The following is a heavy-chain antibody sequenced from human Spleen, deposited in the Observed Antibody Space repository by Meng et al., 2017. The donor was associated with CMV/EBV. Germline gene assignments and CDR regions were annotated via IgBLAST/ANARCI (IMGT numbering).Heavy chain of an antibody. D-gene: IGHD3-3*01. CDR2: INGYNGDT. V-gene: IGHV1-18*01. CDR3: ARVGITISGMVTFFDY. Sequence: ASVKVSCKTSGYTFNRYGVTWVRQAPGQGLEWMGWINGYNGDTNYAQNFQGRVILATDTSTSTVYMELRSLRPGDTAIYHCARVGITISGMVTFFDYWGQGTLVTVSS. J-gene: IGHJ4*02. CDR1: GYTFNRYG.